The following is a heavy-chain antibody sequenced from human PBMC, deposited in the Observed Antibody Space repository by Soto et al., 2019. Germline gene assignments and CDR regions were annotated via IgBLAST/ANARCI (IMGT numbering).Heavy chain of an antibody. CDR2: ISYDGSNK. D-gene: IGHD3-22*01. J-gene: IGHJ4*02. V-gene: IGHV3-30*18. CDR3: AKDWPAYYDSSGSLDY. CDR1: GFTFSSYG. Sequence: QVQLVESGGGVVQPGRSLRLSCAASGFTFSSYGMHWVRQAPGKGLEGVAVISYDGSNKYYADSVKGRFTISRDNAKNTLYLQMNSLRAEDTAVYYCAKDWPAYYDSSGSLDYWGQGTLVTVSS.